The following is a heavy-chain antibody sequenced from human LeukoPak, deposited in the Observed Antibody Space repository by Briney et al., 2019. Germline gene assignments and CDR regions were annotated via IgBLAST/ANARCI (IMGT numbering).Heavy chain of an antibody. V-gene: IGHV1-2*02. CDR3: ARVRDDSSGYYHYYGMDL. CDR1: GYTFTGYY. CDR2: INPNSGGT. D-gene: IGHD3-22*01. Sequence: ASVKVSCKASGYTFTGYYMHWLRQAPGQGLEWMGWINPNSGGTNYAQKFQGRVTMTRDTSISTAYMELSRLRSDDTAVYYRARVRDDSSGYYHYYGMDLWGQGTTVTVSS. J-gene: IGHJ6*02.